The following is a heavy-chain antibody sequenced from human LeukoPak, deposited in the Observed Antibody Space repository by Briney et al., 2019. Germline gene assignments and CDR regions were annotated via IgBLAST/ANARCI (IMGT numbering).Heavy chain of an antibody. Sequence: SVKVSCKASGGTISRYAISWVRQAPGQGLEWMGGLIPIFGTANYARKFQGRVTITADESTSTAYMELSSLRSEDTAVYYCARARGYSYAFDYFDYWGQGTLVTVSS. CDR2: LIPIFGTA. J-gene: IGHJ4*02. V-gene: IGHV1-69*13. D-gene: IGHD5-18*01. CDR3: ARARGYSYAFDYFDY. CDR1: GGTISRYA.